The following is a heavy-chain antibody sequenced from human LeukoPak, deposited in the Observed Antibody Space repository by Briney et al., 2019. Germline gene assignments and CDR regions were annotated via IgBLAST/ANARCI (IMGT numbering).Heavy chain of an antibody. CDR2: ISYDGTNK. D-gene: IGHD1-26*01. V-gene: IGHV3-30*18. J-gene: IGHJ4*02. Sequence: GSSLRLSCSLSGFTFSSYGMQWVRQPRGKGLVWVAVISYDGTNKYYADSMKGPFTISRDNTKNTLYLQMNSLRAEDTAVYYCAKGGVWGNYFYCWGQGTLVTVSS. CDR1: GFTFSSYG. CDR3: AKGGVWGNYFYC.